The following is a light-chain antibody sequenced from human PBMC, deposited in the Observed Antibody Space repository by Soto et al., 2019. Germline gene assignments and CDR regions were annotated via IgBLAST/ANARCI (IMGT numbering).Light chain of an antibody. V-gene: IGLV2-14*03. CDR3: SSYTSSSTVI. CDR1: SSDVGGYNY. CDR2: DVS. Sequence: QSALTQPASVSGSPGQSIAISCTGSSSDVGGYNYVSWYQQHSGKAPKLMIYDVSSRPSGVSDRFSGSKSGNTASLTISGLQAEDEAEYYCSSYTSSSTVIFGGGTKVTVL. J-gene: IGLJ2*01.